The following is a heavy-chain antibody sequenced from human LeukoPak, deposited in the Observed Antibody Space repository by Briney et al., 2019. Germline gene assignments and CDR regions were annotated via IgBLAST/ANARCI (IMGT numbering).Heavy chain of an antibody. Sequence: GGSLRLSCAAFGFTFSSYSMNWVRQAPGKGLEWVSAISGSGGSTYYADSVKGRFTISRDNSKNTLYLQMNSLRAEDTAVYYCAKGNYYYYMDVWGKGTTVTVSS. V-gene: IGHV3-23*01. J-gene: IGHJ6*03. CDR3: AKGNYYYYMDV. CDR2: ISGSGGST. CDR1: GFTFSSYS.